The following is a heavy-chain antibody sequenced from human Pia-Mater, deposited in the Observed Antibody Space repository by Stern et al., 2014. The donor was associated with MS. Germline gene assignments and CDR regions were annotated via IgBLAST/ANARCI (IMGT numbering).Heavy chain of an antibody. CDR2: IYPGDSDS. CDR3: ARHQSTLVNWFDT. CDR1: GYRFSDNW. D-gene: IGHD2-21*01. Sequence: EMQLVESGVEVKKPGESLKISCEASGYRFSDNWIGRGRQMPGKGLEWIGMIYPGDSDSRYNPSVQGQVTISADKSTNTAFLQWDSLKASDTAIYYCARHQSTLVNWFDTWGQGTPVTASS. V-gene: IGHV5-51*01. J-gene: IGHJ5*02.